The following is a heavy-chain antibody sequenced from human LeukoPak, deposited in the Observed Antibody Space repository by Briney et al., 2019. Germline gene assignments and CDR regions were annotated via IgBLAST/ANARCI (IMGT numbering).Heavy chain of an antibody. CDR3: ARDKVTY. J-gene: IGHJ4*02. Sequence: PGGSLRLSCAPSGFTFSNYWMSWVRQAPGKGLEWVAHISKDGSEKYYVDSVKGRFTISRDNAKNSLYLQMNTLRVEDTAVYYCARDKVTYWGQGTLVTVSS. CDR1: GFTFSNYW. V-gene: IGHV3-7*01. CDR2: ISKDGSEK.